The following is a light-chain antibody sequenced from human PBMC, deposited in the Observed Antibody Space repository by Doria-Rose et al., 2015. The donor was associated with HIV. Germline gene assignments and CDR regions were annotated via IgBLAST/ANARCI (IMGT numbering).Light chain of an antibody. J-gene: IGKJ1*01. CDR3: HQYGTSWT. CDR1: QSFSSTY. Sequence: EIVLTQPPGTLSLSPGGRATLSCRASQSFSSTYLAWYQQKPGQAPSLLIYDGSTRATGIPDRFSASGSGTDFTLTINRLEPEDFALYYCHQYGTSWTFGQGTKVEI. CDR2: DGS. V-gene: IGKV3-20*01.